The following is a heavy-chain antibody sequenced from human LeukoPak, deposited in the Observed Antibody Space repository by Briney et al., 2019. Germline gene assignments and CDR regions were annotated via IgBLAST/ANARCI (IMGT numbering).Heavy chain of an antibody. J-gene: IGHJ4*02. CDR2: ISSSGSTI. Sequence: PGGSLRLSCAASGFTFNSYEMNWVRQAPGKGLEWVSYISSSGSTIYYADSVKGRFTISRDNAKNSLYLQMNSLRAEDTAVYYCARDGVAAWGFDYWGQGTLVTVPS. D-gene: IGHD6-13*01. CDR1: GFTFNSYE. V-gene: IGHV3-48*03. CDR3: ARDGVAAWGFDY.